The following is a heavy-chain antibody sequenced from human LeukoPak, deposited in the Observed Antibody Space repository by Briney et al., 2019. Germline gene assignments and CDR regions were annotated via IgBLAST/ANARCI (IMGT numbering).Heavy chain of an antibody. CDR1: GFTFSSYA. V-gene: IGHV3-23*01. CDR3: ANHHYDILTGLFDY. J-gene: IGHJ4*02. Sequence: RGSLRLSCAASGFTFSSYAMSWVRQAPGKGLEWVSAISGSGGSTYYADSVKGRFTISRDNSKNTLYLQMNSLRAEDTAVYYCANHHYDILTGLFDYWGQGTLVTVSS. D-gene: IGHD3-9*01. CDR2: ISGSGGST.